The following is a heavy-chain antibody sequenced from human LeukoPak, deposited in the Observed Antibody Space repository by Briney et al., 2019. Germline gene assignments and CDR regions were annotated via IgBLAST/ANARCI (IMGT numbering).Heavy chain of an antibody. D-gene: IGHD6-19*01. CDR1: GYTFTSYG. Sequence: ASVKVSCKASGYTFTSYGISWVRQAPGQGLEWMGWISAYSGNTNYAQKLQGRVTMTTDTSTSTAYMELRSLRSDDTAVYYCARGLFDRMRIAVAPYYFDYWGQGTLVTVSS. CDR3: ARGLFDRMRIAVAPYYFDY. CDR2: ISAYSGNT. J-gene: IGHJ4*02. V-gene: IGHV1-18*01.